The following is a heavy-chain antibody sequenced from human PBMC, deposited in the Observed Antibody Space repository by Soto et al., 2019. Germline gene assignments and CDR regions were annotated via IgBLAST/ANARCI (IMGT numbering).Heavy chain of an antibody. CDR2: ISYDGSNK. V-gene: IGHV3-30*18. J-gene: IGHJ6*02. CDR1: GFTFSSYG. D-gene: IGHD3-3*01. CDR3: AKGLTMFGIGMDV. Sequence: QVQLVESGGGVVQPGRSLRLSCAASGFTFSSYGMHWVRQAPGKGLEWVAVISYDGSNKYYADSVKGRFTIYRDNSKNTLYLQMNSLRAEDTAVYYCAKGLTMFGIGMDVWGQGTTVTVSS.